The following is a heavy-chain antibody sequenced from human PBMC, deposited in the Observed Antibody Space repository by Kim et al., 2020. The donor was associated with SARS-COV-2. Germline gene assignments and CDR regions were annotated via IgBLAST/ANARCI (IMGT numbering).Heavy chain of an antibody. CDR1: GFSFSSCA. Sequence: GGSLRLSCSASGFSFSSCAMHWVRQAPGKGLEYVSAISTDGGGTYYADSVKGRFTISRDNSKNMLYLQMNSLGAEDTAVYYCVSLPFYGDSGYAGSFDYWGQGTQVTVSS. CDR3: VSLPFYGDSGYAGSFDY. D-gene: IGHD3-22*01. V-gene: IGHV3-64D*09. CDR2: ISTDGGGT. J-gene: IGHJ4*02.